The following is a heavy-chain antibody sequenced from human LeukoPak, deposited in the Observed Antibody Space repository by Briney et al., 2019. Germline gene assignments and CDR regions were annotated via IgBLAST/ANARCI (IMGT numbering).Heavy chain of an antibody. D-gene: IGHD4-17*01. CDR2: ISSDGTNK. CDR1: GFTFSSYA. CDR3: ARTKLRRYGDSLWSYYYMDV. J-gene: IGHJ6*03. V-gene: IGHV3-30*04. Sequence: GRSLRLSCAASGFTFSSYAMHWVRPAPGKGLEWVVVISSDGTNKYYADSVKGRFTISRDTSKNRLYLQINSLRLEDTAVYFCARTKLRRYGDSLWSYYYMDVWGKGTTVTVSS.